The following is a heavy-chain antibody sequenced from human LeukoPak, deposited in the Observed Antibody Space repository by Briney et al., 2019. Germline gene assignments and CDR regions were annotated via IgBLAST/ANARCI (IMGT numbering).Heavy chain of an antibody. CDR1: GFTFSSYS. D-gene: IGHD3-10*01. CDR2: ISSSSSTI. CDR3: AKRAITMVRGVRYYYGMDV. Sequence: PGGSLRLSCAASGFTFSSYSMNWVRQAPGKGLEWVSYISSSSSTIYYADSVKGRFTISRDNSKNTLYLQMNSLRAEDTAVYYCAKRAITMVRGVRYYYGMDVWGQGTTVIVSS. V-gene: IGHV3-48*01. J-gene: IGHJ6*02.